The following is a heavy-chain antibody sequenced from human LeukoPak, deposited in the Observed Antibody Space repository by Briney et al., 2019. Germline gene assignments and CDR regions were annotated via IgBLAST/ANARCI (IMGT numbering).Heavy chain of an antibody. D-gene: IGHD3-10*01. CDR2: ISYDGSNK. CDR1: GFTFSSYA. CDR3: AKDAGGFSPFFDY. V-gene: IGHV3-30-3*01. J-gene: IGHJ4*02. Sequence: GGSLRLSCAASGFTFSSYAMHWVRQAPGKGLERVALISYDGSNKYYADSVKGRFTISRDNSKNTLYLQMNSLRAEDTAVYYCAKDAGGFSPFFDYWGQGTLVTVSS.